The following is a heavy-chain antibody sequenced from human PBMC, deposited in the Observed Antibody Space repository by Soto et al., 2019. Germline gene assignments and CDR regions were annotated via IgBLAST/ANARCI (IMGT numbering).Heavy chain of an antibody. Sequence: GGSLRLSCAASGLTFSNYAMNWVRQAPGKGLEWVSTITESGGIAYYADSVKGRFTISRDNSKNTPSLQMNSLRAEDTAVYFCATRAYYDTRFYYYYYFDCWGLGTLVTVSS. CDR3: ATRAYYDTRFYYYYYFDC. V-gene: IGHV3-23*01. J-gene: IGHJ4*02. D-gene: IGHD3-22*01. CDR1: GLTFSNYA. CDR2: ITESGGIA.